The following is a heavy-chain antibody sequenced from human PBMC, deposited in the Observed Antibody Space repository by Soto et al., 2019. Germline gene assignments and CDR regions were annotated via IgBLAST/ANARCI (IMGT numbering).Heavy chain of an antibody. V-gene: IGHV5-10-1*01. J-gene: IGHJ5*02. CDR3: ATGYSSSSNWFDP. Sequence: GESLKISCKGSGYSFTTYWITWARQMPGKGREWMGRIDPSDSNSDSNSNYSPSFQGHVTFSADKSISTAYLQWSSLKASDTAMYYCATGYSSSSNWFDPWGQGTLVTVSS. CDR1: GYSFTTYW. D-gene: IGHD6-6*01. CDR2: IDPSDSNS.